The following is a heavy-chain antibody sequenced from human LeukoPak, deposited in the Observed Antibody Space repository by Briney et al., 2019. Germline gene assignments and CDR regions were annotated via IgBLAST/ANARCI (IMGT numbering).Heavy chain of an antibody. V-gene: IGHV4-34*01. CDR1: GGSFSGYY. J-gene: IGHJ4*02. Sequence: PSETLSLTCAVYGGSFSGYYWSWIRQPPGKGLEWIGEINHSGSTNYNPSLKSRVTISVDTSKNQFSLKLSSVTAADTAVYYCARGSGPGGYWGQGTLVTASS. D-gene: IGHD3-10*01. CDR3: ARGSGPGGY. CDR2: INHSGST.